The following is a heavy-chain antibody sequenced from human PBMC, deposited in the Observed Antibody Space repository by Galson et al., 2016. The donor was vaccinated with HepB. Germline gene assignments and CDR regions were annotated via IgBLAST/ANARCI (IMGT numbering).Heavy chain of an antibody. CDR3: ATFIEEHSSFES. CDR2: IKQDESEK. CDR1: GFTFTTYW. D-gene: IGHD1/OR15-1a*01. Sequence: SLRLSCAASGFTFTTYWMSWVRQAPGKGLEWVANIKQDESEKFYVDSVKGRFTVSRDNAKNSLFLQMRSLIAEGTAVYFCATFIEEHSSFESWGQGTLVTVSS. J-gene: IGHJ4*02. V-gene: IGHV3-7*01.